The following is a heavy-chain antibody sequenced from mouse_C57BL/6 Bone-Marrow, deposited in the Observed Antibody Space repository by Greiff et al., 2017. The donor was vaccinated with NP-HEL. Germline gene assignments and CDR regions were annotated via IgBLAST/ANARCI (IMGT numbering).Heavy chain of an antibody. V-gene: IGHV1-19*01. D-gene: IGHD1-1*01. CDR1: GYTFTDYY. Sequence: EVKLMESGPVLVKPGASVKMSCKASGYTFTDYYMNWVKQSHGKSIEWIGVINPYNGGTSYNQKFKGKATLTVDKSSSTAYMELNSLTSEDSAVYYCARHYYGSSLAWFAYWGQGTLVTVSA. CDR3: ARHYYGSSLAWFAY. CDR2: INPYNGGT. J-gene: IGHJ3*01.